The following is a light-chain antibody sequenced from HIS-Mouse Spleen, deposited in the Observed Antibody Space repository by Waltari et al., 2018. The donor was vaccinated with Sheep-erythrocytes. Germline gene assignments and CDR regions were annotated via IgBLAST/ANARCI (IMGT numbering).Light chain of an antibody. CDR2: AAS. CDR1: QGMSSW. V-gene: IGKV1-12*01. CDR3: QQANSFPPT. J-gene: IGKJ1*01. Sequence: DIQMTQSPSSVSASVGDRVTITCRASQGMSSWLGWYQQKPGKAPKLLIYAASSLQRGVPSRFSGSGSGTDFTLTISSLQPEDFATYYCQQANSFPPTFGQGTKVEIK.